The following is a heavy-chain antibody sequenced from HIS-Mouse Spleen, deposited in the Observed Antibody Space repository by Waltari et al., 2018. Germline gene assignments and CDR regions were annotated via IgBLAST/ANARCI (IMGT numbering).Heavy chain of an antibody. Sequence: QLQLQESGPGLVKPSETRSLTCTVSGVSISSSSYYCGWIRQPPGKGLEWIGSIYYSGSTYYNPSLKSRVTISVDTSKNQFSLKLSSVTAADTAVYYCAREIPYSSSWYDWYFDLWGRGTLVTVSS. J-gene: IGHJ2*01. D-gene: IGHD6-13*01. V-gene: IGHV4-39*07. CDR1: GVSISSSSYY. CDR2: IYYSGST. CDR3: AREIPYSSSWYDWYFDL.